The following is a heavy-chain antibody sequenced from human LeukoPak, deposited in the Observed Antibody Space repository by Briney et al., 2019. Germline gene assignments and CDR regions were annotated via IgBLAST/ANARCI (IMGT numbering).Heavy chain of an antibody. CDR1: GDSVSSNNAA. Sequence: PSQTLSLTCAISGDSVSSNNAAWNWIRQSPSRGLEWLGRTYYRSKWYNHYAVSVKSRITINPDTSKNQFSLQMNSVTPEDTAVYFCARAPYYFDGSGYYSFDSWGQGTLVTVSS. D-gene: IGHD3-22*01. J-gene: IGHJ4*02. CDR3: ARAPYYFDGSGYYSFDS. V-gene: IGHV6-1*01. CDR2: TYYRSKWYN.